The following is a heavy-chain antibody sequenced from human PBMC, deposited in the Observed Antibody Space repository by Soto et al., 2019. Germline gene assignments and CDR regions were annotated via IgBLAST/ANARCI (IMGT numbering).Heavy chain of an antibody. CDR3: ARENAVAALGMDV. CDR1: GFTFSSYS. Sequence: GGSLRLSCAASGFTFSSYSMNWVRQAPGKGLEWVSSISSSSSYIYYADSVKGRFTISRDNAKNSLYLQMNSLRAEDTAAYYCARENAVAALGMDVWGQGTTVTVSS. V-gene: IGHV3-21*01. J-gene: IGHJ6*02. D-gene: IGHD6-19*01. CDR2: ISSSSSYI.